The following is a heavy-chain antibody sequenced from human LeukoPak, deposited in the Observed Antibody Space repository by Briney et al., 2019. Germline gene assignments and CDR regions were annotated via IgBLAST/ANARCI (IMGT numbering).Heavy chain of an antibody. CDR2: ISYDGSDK. D-gene: IGHD2-21*02. J-gene: IGHJ4*02. CDR3: AKDISGGDCPDY. CDR1: ALTFSSYG. Sequence: GGSLRLSCAASALTFSSYGMHWVRQAPGKGLEWVAVISYDGSDKYYADSVKGRFTISRDNSKNTLYLQMNSLRADDTAVYYCAKDISGGDCPDYWGQGTLVTVSS. V-gene: IGHV3-30*18.